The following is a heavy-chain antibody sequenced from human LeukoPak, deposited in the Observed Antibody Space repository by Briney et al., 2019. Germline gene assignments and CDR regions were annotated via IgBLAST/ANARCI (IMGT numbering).Heavy chain of an antibody. D-gene: IGHD6-13*01. V-gene: IGHV3-23*01. CDR3: AKDRGKAAAGWLDP. J-gene: IGHJ5*02. CDR2: ISDGGTGT. Sequence: GGSLRLSCAAAGFTIRNYAMSWVRQAPGKGLEWVSAISDGGTGTFYADSVKGRFTISRDNSYNTLYLQMNTLRAEDTAIYYCAKDRGKAAAGWLDPWGQGTLVTVSS. CDR1: GFTIRNYA.